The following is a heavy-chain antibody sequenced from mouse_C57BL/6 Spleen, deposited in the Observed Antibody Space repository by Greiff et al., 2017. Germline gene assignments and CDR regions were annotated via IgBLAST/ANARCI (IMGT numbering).Heavy chain of an antibody. Sequence: EVKLVESGPGLVKPSQSLSLTCSVTGYSITSGYYWNWIRQFPGNKLEWMGYISYDGSNNYNPSLKNRISITRDTSKNQFFLKLNSVTTEDTATYYCARGLDAMDYWGQGTSVTVSS. V-gene: IGHV3-6*01. J-gene: IGHJ4*01. CDR3: ARGLDAMDY. CDR2: ISYDGSN. CDR1: GYSITSGYY.